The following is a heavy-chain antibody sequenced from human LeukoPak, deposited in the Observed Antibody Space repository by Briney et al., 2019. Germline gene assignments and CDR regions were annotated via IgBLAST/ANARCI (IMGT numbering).Heavy chain of an antibody. CDR2: INPNSGGT. CDR1: GYTFTGYY. V-gene: IGHV1-2*02. CDR3: ARGDILTGYYYYYYMDV. D-gene: IGHD3-9*01. J-gene: IGHJ6*03. Sequence: ASVKVSCKASGYTFTGYYMHWVRQAPGQGLEWMGWINPNSGGTNYAQKFQGRVTMTRDTSISTAHMELSRLRSDDTAVYYCARGDILTGYYYYYYMDVWGKGTTVTISS.